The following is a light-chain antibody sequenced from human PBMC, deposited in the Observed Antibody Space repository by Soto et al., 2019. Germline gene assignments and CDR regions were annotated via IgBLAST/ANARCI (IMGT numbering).Light chain of an antibody. CDR1: RSISDW. J-gene: IGKJ1*01. Sequence: DIKMTQSPSSLSPSVGDRVTITCRASRSISDWLAWYQQKPGKAPELLIFDASNLKSGVSSRFSGSGSGTEFTLTISRLQPDDVATYYCLQYSSHSWTFGQGSKV. V-gene: IGKV1-5*01. CDR3: LQYSSHSWT. CDR2: DAS.